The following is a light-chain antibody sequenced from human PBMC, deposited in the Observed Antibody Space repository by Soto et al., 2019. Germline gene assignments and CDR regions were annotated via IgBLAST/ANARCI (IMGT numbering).Light chain of an antibody. CDR2: ATS. J-gene: IGKJ1*01. V-gene: IGKV3-15*01. CDR3: QQYNSYSS. Sequence: EIVMTQSPTTLSVSPGERAALSCRASQSVSSNLAWYQQKPGQTPRLLIYATSTRATGIPARFSGSGSGTEFTLTISSLQSEDFATYYCQQYNSYSSFGQGTKVDI. CDR1: QSVSSN.